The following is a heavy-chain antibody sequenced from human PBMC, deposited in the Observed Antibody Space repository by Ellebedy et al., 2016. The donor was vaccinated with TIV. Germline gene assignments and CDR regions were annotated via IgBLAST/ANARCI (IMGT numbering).Heavy chain of an antibody. J-gene: IGHJ6*02. CDR2: VNPIYGTS. D-gene: IGHD5-12*01. Sequence: ASVKVSCXASGGTFSSYVINWVRQAPGQGLEWMGGVNPIYGTSNYAQKFQGRVTITADESTSTSYMELSGLRSQDTAVYYCAKDRLSAYDSYYYYYGMDVWGQGTTVTVSS. V-gene: IGHV1-69*13. CDR3: AKDRLSAYDSYYYYYGMDV. CDR1: GGTFSSYV.